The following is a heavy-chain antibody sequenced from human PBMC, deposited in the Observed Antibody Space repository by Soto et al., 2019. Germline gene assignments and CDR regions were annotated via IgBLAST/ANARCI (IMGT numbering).Heavy chain of an antibody. CDR2: INHSGST. J-gene: IGHJ6*02. CDR1: GGSFSGYY. D-gene: IGHD3-10*01. V-gene: IGHV4-34*01. Sequence: SQTLSLTCAVYGGSFSGYYWSWIRQPPGKMLERIGEINHSGSTNYNPSLKSRVTISVDTSRNQFSLKLSSVTAADTAVYYCARVVRRGGSGSYSPYYYYYGMDVWGQGSTVTVSS. CDR3: ARVVRRGGSGSYSPYYYYYGMDV.